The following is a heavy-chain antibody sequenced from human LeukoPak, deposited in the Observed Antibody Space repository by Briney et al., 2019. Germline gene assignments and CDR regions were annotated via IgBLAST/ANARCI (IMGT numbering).Heavy chain of an antibody. J-gene: IGHJ3*02. Sequence: PGGSLTLSCVASGFTFSSYAMSWVRQAPGKGLEWVSAISGSGGSTYYADSVKGRFTISRDNSKNTLYLQMISLRAEDTAVYYCAKDFYPGGSWDSFDIWGQGTMVTVSS. CDR1: GFTFSSYA. CDR3: AKDFYPGGSWDSFDI. D-gene: IGHD6-13*01. V-gene: IGHV3-23*01. CDR2: ISGSGGST.